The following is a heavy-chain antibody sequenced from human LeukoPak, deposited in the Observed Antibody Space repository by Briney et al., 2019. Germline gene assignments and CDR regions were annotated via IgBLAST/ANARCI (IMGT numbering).Heavy chain of an antibody. CDR2: IRASGGAT. CDR3: ARVQGGGYRTADY. CDR1: GFTFKKYD. V-gene: IGHV3-23*01. J-gene: IGHJ4*02. Sequence: GTLRLSCAASGFTFKKYDVTWVRQAPGKGLEWVSGIRASGGATYYADSVKGRFTISRDNSKNTLFLQMNSLRGEDTAMYYCARVQGGGYRTADYWGQGTLVTVSS. D-gene: IGHD6-19*01.